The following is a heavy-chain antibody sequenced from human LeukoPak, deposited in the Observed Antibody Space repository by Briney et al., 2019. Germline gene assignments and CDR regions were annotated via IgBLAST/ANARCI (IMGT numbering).Heavy chain of an antibody. V-gene: IGHV5-51*01. J-gene: IGHJ4*02. CDR2: IYPGDSDT. D-gene: IGHD3-10*01. CDR3: ARLTRWFGDSTYYFAY. Sequence: GESLKISCKGSGYSFTSYWIGWVRQMPGKGLEWMGIIYPGDSDTRYSPPFQGQVTISADKSISTAYLQWSSLKASDTAMYYCARLTRWFGDSTYYFAYWGQGTLVTVSS. CDR1: GYSFTSYW.